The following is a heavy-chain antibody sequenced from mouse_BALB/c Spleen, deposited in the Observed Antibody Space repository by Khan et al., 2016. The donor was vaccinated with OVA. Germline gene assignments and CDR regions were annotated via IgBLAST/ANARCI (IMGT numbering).Heavy chain of an antibody. J-gene: IGHJ3*01. CDR3: ARNYDYDEGLAY. Sequence: QVQLKQSGPGLVQPSQSLSITCTVSGFSLTTYGVHWVRQSPGKGLEWLGVIWSGGSTDYNAAFISRLSVSKDNSKSQVFFKMNSLQANDTAIYYCARNYDYDEGLAYWGQGTLVTVSA. V-gene: IGHV2-2*02. CDR1: GFSLTTYG. D-gene: IGHD2-4*01. CDR2: IWSGGST.